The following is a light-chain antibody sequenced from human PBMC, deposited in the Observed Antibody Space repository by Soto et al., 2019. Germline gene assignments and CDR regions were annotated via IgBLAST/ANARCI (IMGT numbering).Light chain of an antibody. Sequence: EIVMTQSPATLSVSPGERATLSCRASQSVSSDLAWYQQKPGQAPRLLIYGASTRASDSPDRFSGSGSGTEFTLTISSFQSEDFAVYYCQNYSDWPPFTFGQRTKLEIK. CDR2: GAS. CDR1: QSVSSD. J-gene: IGKJ2*01. CDR3: QNYSDWPPFT. V-gene: IGKV3-15*01.